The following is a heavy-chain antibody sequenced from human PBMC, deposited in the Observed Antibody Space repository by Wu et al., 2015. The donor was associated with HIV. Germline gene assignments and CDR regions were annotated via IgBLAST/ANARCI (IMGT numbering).Heavy chain of an antibody. V-gene: IGHV1-2*02. D-gene: IGHD5-18*01. J-gene: IGHJ4*02. CDR2: LNPNTGDA. CDR3: ACGIQAGGANY. Sequence: QVRLVQSGAEVKKPGASVTVSCKTSGYSFTAYYMHWVRQAPGQGPEWMGRLNPNTGDADYAPKFRDRVTIFRDTSISTAYMDLGRLRLDDTAVYYCACGIQAGGANYWGQGTLVTVSS. CDR1: GYSFTAYY.